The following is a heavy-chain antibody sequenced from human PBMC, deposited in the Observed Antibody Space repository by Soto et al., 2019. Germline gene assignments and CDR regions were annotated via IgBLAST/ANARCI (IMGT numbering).Heavy chain of an antibody. Sequence: EVQLVESGGGLVQPGGSLRLSCAASGFTFSTYWMHWVRQAPGKGLVWVSRIIGDGSTTNYADSVKGRFTISRDNAKNMLYLQGRGLRAEDTAVYYCARGGLRSYWFDPWGQGTLVTVSS. J-gene: IGHJ5*02. V-gene: IGHV3-74*01. D-gene: IGHD3-10*01. CDR2: IIGDGSTT. CDR3: ARGGLRSYWFDP. CDR1: GFTFSTYW.